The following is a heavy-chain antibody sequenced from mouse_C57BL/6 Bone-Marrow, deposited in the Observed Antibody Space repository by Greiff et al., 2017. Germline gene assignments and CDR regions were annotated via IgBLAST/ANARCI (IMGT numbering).Heavy chain of an antibody. CDR1: GFSFNTYA. D-gene: IGHD1-2*01. J-gene: IGHJ1*03. Sequence: EVQRVESGGGLVQPKGSLKLSCAASGFSFNTYAMNWVRQAPGKGLEWVARIRSKSNNYATYYADSVKDRFTISRDDSESMLYLQMNNLKTEDTAMYYCVRHYDTAFDVWGTGTTVTVSS. CDR2: IRSKSNNYAT. V-gene: IGHV10-1*01. CDR3: VRHYDTAFDV.